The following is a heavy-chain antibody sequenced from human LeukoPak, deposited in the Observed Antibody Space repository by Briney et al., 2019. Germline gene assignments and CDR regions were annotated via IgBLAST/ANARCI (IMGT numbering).Heavy chain of an antibody. Sequence: PSETLSLTCTVSGASITSHYWSWIRQPPGRGLECIGYIYYTGYTSYYPSLKSRVTISLDTPKNQFSLKLKNVTAADTAVYYCARDRRPHWGFDHWGQGSLVTVSS. CDR3: ARDRRPHWGFDH. CDR2: IYYTGYT. V-gene: IGHV4-59*11. J-gene: IGHJ4*02. CDR1: GASITSHY. D-gene: IGHD7-27*01.